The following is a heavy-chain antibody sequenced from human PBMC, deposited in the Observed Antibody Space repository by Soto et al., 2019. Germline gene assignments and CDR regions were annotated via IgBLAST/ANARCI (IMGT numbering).Heavy chain of an antibody. CDR3: ARDYSPHHPMGAEAPPLYGMDV. J-gene: IGHJ6*02. CDR2: IIPILGIA. CDR1: GGTFSSYT. Sequence: QVQLVQSGAEVKKPGSSVKVSCKASGGTFSSYTISWVRQAPGQGLEWMGRIIPILGIANYAQKFQGRVTITADKSTSTAYMELSSLRSEDTAVYYCARDYSPHHPMGAEAPPLYGMDVWGQGTTVTVSS. D-gene: IGHD1-26*01. V-gene: IGHV1-69*08.